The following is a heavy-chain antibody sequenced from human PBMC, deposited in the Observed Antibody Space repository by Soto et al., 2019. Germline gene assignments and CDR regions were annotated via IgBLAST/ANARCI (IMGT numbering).Heavy chain of an antibody. CDR2: IWYDGSNK. CDR1: GFTFSSYG. Sequence: GGSLRLSCAASGFTFSSYGMHWVRQAPGKGLEWVAVIWYDGSNKYYADSVKGRFTISRDNSKNTLYLQMNSLRAEDTAVYYCARDGRGSGCSGGSCWSIYYMDVWGKGTTVTVSS. D-gene: IGHD2-15*01. V-gene: IGHV3-33*01. J-gene: IGHJ6*03. CDR3: ARDGRGSGCSGGSCWSIYYMDV.